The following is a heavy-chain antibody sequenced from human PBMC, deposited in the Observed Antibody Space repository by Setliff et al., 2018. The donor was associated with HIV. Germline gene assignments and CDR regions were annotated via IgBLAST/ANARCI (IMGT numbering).Heavy chain of an antibody. CDR2: FHPEHGET. J-gene: IGHJ4*02. CDR3: ATFYKLTGTTSFDY. D-gene: IGHD1-7*01. V-gene: IGHV1-24*01. CDR1: GYKLTELS. Sequence: ASVKVSCKVSGYKLTELSMHWVRQAPGKGLEWMGGFHPEHGETIYAQKFEDRVTMTEATSTGTAYMELSSLTSEDTAVYFCATFYKLTGTTSFDYWGQGALVTVSS.